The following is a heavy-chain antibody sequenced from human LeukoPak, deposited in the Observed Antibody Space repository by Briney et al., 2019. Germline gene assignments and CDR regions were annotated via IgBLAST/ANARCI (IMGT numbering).Heavy chain of an antibody. D-gene: IGHD2-2*02. CDR1: GFTFSDYS. V-gene: IGHV3-21*05. CDR2: ISSSSTDI. CDR3: ARDNTYMFDY. J-gene: IGHJ4*02. Sequence: GGSLRLSRTASGFTFSDYSMNWVRQAPGKGLEWVSYISSSSTDIYYADSVKGRFTVARDNAKNTLYLEMNRLRAEDTAVYYCARDNTYMFDYWGQGTQVTVSS.